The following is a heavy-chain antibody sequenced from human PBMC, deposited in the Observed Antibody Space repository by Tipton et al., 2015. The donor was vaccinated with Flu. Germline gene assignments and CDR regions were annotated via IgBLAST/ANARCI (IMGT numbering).Heavy chain of an antibody. CDR2: IYYSGST. Sequence: TLSLTCTVSGGSISSYYWSWIRQPPGKGLEWIGYIYYSGSTNYNPSLKSRVTISVDTSKNQFSLKLSSVTAADTAVYYCARRGSSGSIWPWGQGTLVTVSS. V-gene: IGHV4-59*08. CDR3: ARRGSSGSIWP. D-gene: IGHD6-19*01. CDR1: GGSISSYY. J-gene: IGHJ5*02.